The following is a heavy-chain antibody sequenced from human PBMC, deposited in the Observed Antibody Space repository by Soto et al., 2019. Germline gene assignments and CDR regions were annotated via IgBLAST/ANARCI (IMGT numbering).Heavy chain of an antibody. CDR1: GYTFTNYF. CDR3: AREYGGSRVFDY. Sequence: QVQLVQSGAEVNKPGASVKVSCKTSGYTFTNYFIHWVRQAPGQGLEWMGIINPRADSTNYAQKFQGRVTVTRDTSRSTVYMELRSLRSEDTAVYFCAREYGGSRVFDYWGQGTLVTVSS. D-gene: IGHD1-26*01. CDR2: INPRADST. V-gene: IGHV1-46*01. J-gene: IGHJ4*02.